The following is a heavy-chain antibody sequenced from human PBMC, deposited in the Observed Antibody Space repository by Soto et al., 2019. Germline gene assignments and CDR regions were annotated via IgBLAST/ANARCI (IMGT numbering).Heavy chain of an antibody. V-gene: IGHV4-61*01. Sequence: SETLSLTCTVSGGSVSSGSYYWSWLRQPPGKGLEWIGYIYYSGSTNYNPSLKRRGTLAVDTSKNQLSLKLSTVTGADAAVDYCSRDPGVRYCSCGSCYRGNYWFDPWGQGTLVTVSS. CDR3: SRDPGVRYCSCGSCYRGNYWFDP. CDR2: IYYSGST. J-gene: IGHJ5*02. CDR1: GGSVSSGSYY. D-gene: IGHD2-15*01.